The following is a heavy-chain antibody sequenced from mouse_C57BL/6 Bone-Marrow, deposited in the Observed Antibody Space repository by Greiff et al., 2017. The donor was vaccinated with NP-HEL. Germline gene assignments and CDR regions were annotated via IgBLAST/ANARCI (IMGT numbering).Heavy chain of an antibody. J-gene: IGHJ2*01. Sequence: QVQLQQSGAELMKPGASVKLSCKATGYTFTGNWIEWVKQRPGHGLEWIGEILPGSGNTYYNERFKGKATFTADTSSNTAYMQLSSLPTEDSANYYCAKDYYSSVYFDYWGQDTTLTDSS. CDR1: GYTFTGNW. D-gene: IGHD1-1*01. V-gene: IGHV1-9*01. CDR3: AKDYYSSVYFDY. CDR2: ILPGSGNT.